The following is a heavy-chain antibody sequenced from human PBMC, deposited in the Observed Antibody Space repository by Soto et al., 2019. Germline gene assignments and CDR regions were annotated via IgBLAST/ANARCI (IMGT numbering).Heavy chain of an antibody. CDR3: ATQRDSNQYYYGMDV. D-gene: IGHD4-4*01. Sequence: PGGSLRLSCAASGFTFSSYAVSWVRQAPGKGLQWVSVISGSGGSTYYADSVKDRFTISRDNSENTLYLQMNSLRAEDTAVYYCATQRDSNQYYYGMDVWGQGTTVTVSS. J-gene: IGHJ6*02. V-gene: IGHV3-23*01. CDR1: GFTFSSYA. CDR2: ISGSGGST.